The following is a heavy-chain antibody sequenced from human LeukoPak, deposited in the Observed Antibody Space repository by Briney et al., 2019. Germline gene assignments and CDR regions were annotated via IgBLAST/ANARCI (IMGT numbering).Heavy chain of an antibody. V-gene: IGHV3-21*01. CDR1: GFTFSSYS. Sequence: NPGGSLRLSCAASGFTFSSYSMNWVRQAPGKGLEWVSSISSSSSYIYYADSVKGRFTISRDNAKNSLYLQMNSLRAEDTAVYYCARAQIRVQGTPGSDYFDYWGQGTLVTVSS. CDR2: ISSSSSYI. CDR3: ARAQIRVQGTPGSDYFDY. D-gene: IGHD3-10*01. J-gene: IGHJ4*02.